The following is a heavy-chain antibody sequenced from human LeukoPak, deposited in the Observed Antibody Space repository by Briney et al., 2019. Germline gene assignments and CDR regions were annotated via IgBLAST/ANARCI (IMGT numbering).Heavy chain of an antibody. CDR2: IIPIFGIA. CDR1: GGTFSSYA. V-gene: IGHV1-69*04. D-gene: IGHD2-2*01. J-gene: IGHJ5*02. Sequence: GASVKVSRKASGGTFSSYALSWVRQAPGQGLEWMGRIIPIFGIANYAQKFQGRVTITADKSTSTAYMELSSLRSEDTAVYYCARDRCSSTSCYRVNNGFDPWGQGTLVTVSS. CDR3: ARDRCSSTSCYRVNNGFDP.